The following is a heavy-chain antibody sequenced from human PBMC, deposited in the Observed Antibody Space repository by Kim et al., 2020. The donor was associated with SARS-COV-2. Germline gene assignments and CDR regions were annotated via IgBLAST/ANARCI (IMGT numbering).Heavy chain of an antibody. V-gene: IGHV3-53*01. CDR3: ARDRVNNDFWSSYETFGVFDS. CDR2: IYSGGAT. J-gene: IGHJ3*01. Sequence: GGSLRLSCAASGFSVSSHYMSWVRQAPGQGLEWLSVIYSGGATYYAHSVKGRFTISRDNSRNSLYLQMNNLRAEDTAVFYCARDRVNNDFWSSYETFGVFDSWGQGTMDTLS. D-gene: IGHD3-3*01. CDR1: GFSVSSHY.